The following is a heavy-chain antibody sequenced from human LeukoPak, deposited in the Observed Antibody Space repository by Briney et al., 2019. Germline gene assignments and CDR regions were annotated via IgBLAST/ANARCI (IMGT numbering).Heavy chain of an antibody. V-gene: IGHV1-2*02. J-gene: IGHJ3*02. CDR2: INPNSGGT. CDR3: ATPSDYGDSSDAFDI. CDR1: GYTFTGYY. D-gene: IGHD4-17*01. Sequence: ASVKVSCKASGYTFTGYYMHWVRQAPGQGLEWMGWINPNSGGTNYAQKFQGRVTMTRDTSISTAYMELSRLRSDDTAVYYCATPSDYGDSSDAFDIWGQGTMVTVSS.